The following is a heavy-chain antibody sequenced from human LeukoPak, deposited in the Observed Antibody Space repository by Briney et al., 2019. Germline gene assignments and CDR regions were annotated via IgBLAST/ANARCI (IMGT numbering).Heavy chain of an antibody. Sequence: GGSLRLSCAASGFTFSTFAMIWVRQPPGKGLEWVSSIFPSSGEIHYADSVRGRFTISRDNSKSTLSLQMNSLRAEDTAIYYCAAYRQVLLPFESWGQGTLVTVSS. CDR2: IFPSSGEI. J-gene: IGHJ4*02. CDR1: GFTFSTFA. D-gene: IGHD2-8*02. CDR3: AAYRQVLLPFES. V-gene: IGHV3-23*01.